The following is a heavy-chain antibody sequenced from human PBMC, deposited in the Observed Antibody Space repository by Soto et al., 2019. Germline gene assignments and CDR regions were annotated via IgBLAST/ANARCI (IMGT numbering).Heavy chain of an antibody. CDR1: GASISSGTYY. Sequence: SETLSLTCTVSGASISSGTYYWNWSRQSPEEGLEWIGCIHPSGGTHYNPSLKSRVSISDDTSKNQFSLKMSSVTAADTAVYYCARGQDYSKSGYWGQGTLVTVSS. CDR3: ARGQDYSKSGY. CDR2: IHPSGGT. J-gene: IGHJ4*02. V-gene: IGHV4-31*03. D-gene: IGHD4-4*01.